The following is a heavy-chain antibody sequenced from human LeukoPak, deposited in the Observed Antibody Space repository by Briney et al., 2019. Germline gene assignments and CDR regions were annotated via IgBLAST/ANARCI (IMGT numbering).Heavy chain of an antibody. Sequence: PGRSLRLSCAASGFTFSSYAMHWVRQAPGKGLEWVAVISYDGSNKYYADSVKGRFTISRDNSKNTLYLQMNSLRAEDTAVYYCARDPRQWLGFYFDYWGQGTLVTVSS. CDR3: ARDPRQWLGFYFDY. CDR2: ISYDGSNK. V-gene: IGHV3-30*04. D-gene: IGHD6-19*01. J-gene: IGHJ4*02. CDR1: GFTFSSYA.